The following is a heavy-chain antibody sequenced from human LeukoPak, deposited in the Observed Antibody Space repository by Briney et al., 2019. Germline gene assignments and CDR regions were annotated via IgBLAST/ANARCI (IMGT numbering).Heavy chain of an antibody. V-gene: IGHV3-30*03. Sequence: TGGSLRLSCAASGFTFSSYGMHWVRQAPGKGREWVAVISYDGSNKYYADSVTGRFTISRDNSKNTPYLQMNSLRAEDTAVYYCARGGSGGYYGYHAFDIWGQGTMVTVSS. D-gene: IGHD1-26*01. J-gene: IGHJ3*02. CDR2: ISYDGSNK. CDR1: GFTFSSYG. CDR3: ARGGSGGYYGYHAFDI.